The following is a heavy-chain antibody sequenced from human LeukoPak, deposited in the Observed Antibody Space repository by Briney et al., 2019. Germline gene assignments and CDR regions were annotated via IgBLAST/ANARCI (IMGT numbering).Heavy chain of an antibody. CDR3: AREHYDSSGYSSWGTDY. V-gene: IGHV1-18*01. J-gene: IGHJ4*02. Sequence: GASVKVSCKASGYTFTSYGISWVRRAPGQGLEWMGRISAYNGNTNYAQKLQGRVTMTTDTSTSTAYMELRSLRSDDTAVYYCAREHYDSSGYSSWGTDYWGQGTLVTVSS. CDR2: ISAYNGNT. D-gene: IGHD3-22*01. CDR1: GYTFTSYG.